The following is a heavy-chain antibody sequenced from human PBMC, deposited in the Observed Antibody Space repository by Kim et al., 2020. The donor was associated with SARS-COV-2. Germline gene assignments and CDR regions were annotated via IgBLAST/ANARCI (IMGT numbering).Heavy chain of an antibody. CDR2: ISAYNGNT. CDR1: GYTFTSYG. CDR3: ARDPRRGPNIEIESRFVDY. Sequence: ASVKVSCKASGYTFTSYGISWVRQAPGQGLEWMGWISAYNGNTNYAQKLQGRVTMTTDTSTSTAYMELRSLRSDDTAVYYCARDPRRGPNIEIESRFVDYWGQGTLVTVSS. V-gene: IGHV1-18*04. D-gene: IGHD5-12*01. J-gene: IGHJ4*02.